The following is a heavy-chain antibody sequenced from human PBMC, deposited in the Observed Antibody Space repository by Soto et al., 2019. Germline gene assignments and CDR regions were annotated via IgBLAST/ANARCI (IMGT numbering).Heavy chain of an antibody. Sequence: PSDTLSLTCTGSGGSISSYYGSLIRQPPGKGLEWIGYIYYSGSTNYNPSLKSRVTISVDTSKNQSSLKLSSVTAADTAVYSCARARSLYGSGSYYYDYYFDYWGQGTLVTVS. CDR3: ARARSLYGSGSYYYDYYFDY. V-gene: IGHV4-59*01. J-gene: IGHJ4*02. D-gene: IGHD3-10*01. CDR1: GGSISSYY. CDR2: IYYSGST.